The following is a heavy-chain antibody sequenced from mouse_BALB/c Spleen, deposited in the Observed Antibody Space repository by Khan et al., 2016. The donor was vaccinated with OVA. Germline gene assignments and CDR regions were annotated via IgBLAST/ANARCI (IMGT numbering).Heavy chain of an antibody. CDR1: GFTFSSYS. D-gene: IGHD4-1*01. CDR2: ISSGGDYT. CDR3: ADHLTGSFAY. V-gene: IGHV5-6*01. J-gene: IGHJ3*01. Sequence: EVQVVESGGDLVKPGGSLKLSCAASGFTFSSYSMSWVRQTPDKRLEWVASISSGGDYTYYPDSVKGRFTISRDNAKNTLDLQMSDLKSEDTAMYYCADHLTGSFAYWGQGTLVTVSA.